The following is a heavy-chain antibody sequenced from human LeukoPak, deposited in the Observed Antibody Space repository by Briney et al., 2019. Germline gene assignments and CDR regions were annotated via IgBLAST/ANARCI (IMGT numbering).Heavy chain of an antibody. Sequence: GASVKVSCKTSGYTFTTYGISWVRQAPGQGLEWMGWISGSNGNTKYAQKVQGRVTMTTDTSTTTAYMEVRSLRSDDTAVYYCARDWDRMVQGVTALFDYWGQGTLVTVSS. D-gene: IGHD3-10*01. V-gene: IGHV1-18*04. CDR1: GYTFTTYG. J-gene: IGHJ4*02. CDR2: ISGSNGNT. CDR3: ARDWDRMVQGVTALFDY.